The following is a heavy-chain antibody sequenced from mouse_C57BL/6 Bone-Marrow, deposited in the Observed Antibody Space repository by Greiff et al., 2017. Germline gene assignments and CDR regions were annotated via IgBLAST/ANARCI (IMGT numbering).Heavy chain of an antibody. CDR1: GFTFSDYG. J-gene: IGHJ4*01. V-gene: IGHV5-17*01. D-gene: IGHD4-1*02. CDR3: ARMQLGHYYAMDY. Sequence: EVQLVESGGGLVKPGGSLKLSCAASGFTFSDYGMHWVRQAPEKGLEWVAYISSGSSTIYYADTVKGRFTISSDNAKNTLCLQMTSLRSEDTAMYYCARMQLGHYYAMDYWGQGTSVTVSS. CDR2: ISSGSSTI.